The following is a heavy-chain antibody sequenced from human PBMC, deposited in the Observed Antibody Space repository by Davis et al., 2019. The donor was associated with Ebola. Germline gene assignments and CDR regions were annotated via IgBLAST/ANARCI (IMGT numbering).Heavy chain of an antibody. D-gene: IGHD2-8*02. J-gene: IGHJ3*02. CDR1: GSSFTSNW. Sequence: GGSLRLSCKGSGSSFTSNWIGWVRQMPGKGLDWMGIIYTGDSDTRYSPSFRGQVIISADKSMKTAFLQWSSLKASDSAMYYCASLRRTITGMDDGFDIWGQGTMVTVSS. CDR3: ASLRRTITGMDDGFDI. V-gene: IGHV5-51*01. CDR2: IYTGDSDT.